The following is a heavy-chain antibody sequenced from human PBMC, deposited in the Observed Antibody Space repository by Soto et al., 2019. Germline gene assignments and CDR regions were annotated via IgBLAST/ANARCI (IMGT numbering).Heavy chain of an antibody. D-gene: IGHD4-4*01. V-gene: IGHV3-15*01. CDR2: IKSKTDGGTT. J-gene: IGHJ4*02. Sequence: GGSLRLSCAASGFTFSNAWMSWVRQAPGKGLEWVGRIKSKTDGGTTDYAAPVKGRFTISRDDSKNTLYLQMNSLKTEDTAVYYCTTDSNDYNPPWIVYFDYWGQGTLVTVSS. CDR3: TTDSNDYNPPWIVYFDY. CDR1: GFTFSNAW.